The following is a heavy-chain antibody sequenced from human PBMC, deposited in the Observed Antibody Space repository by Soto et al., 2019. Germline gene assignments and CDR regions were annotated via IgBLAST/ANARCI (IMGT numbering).Heavy chain of an antibody. CDR1: GGTFSSYT. J-gene: IGHJ5*02. V-gene: IGHV1-69*02. Sequence: PSVKVSCKASGGTFSSYTISWVRQAPGQGLEWMGRIIPILGIANYAQKFQGRVTITADKSTSTAYMELSSLRSEDTAVYYCARGLNIVVVPAAPSTGWFDPWGQGTLVTVSS. D-gene: IGHD2-2*01. CDR2: IIPILGIA. CDR3: ARGLNIVVVPAAPSTGWFDP.